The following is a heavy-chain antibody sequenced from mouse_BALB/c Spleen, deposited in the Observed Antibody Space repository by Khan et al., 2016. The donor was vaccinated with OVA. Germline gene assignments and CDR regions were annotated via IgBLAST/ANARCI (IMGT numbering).Heavy chain of an antibody. CDR2: INTYTGEP. CDR3: ARPTGYYYALDY. J-gene: IGHJ4*01. D-gene: IGHD1-2*01. CDR1: GYTFTNYG. Sequence: QIQLVQSGPELKKPGETVKISCKASGYTFTNYGMNWVKQSPGKALKWMGWINTYTGEPTYADDFKGRFAFSLETSASSAYLQINNLKNEDTATYTSARPTGYYYALDYWGQGTSVTVSS. V-gene: IGHV9-3-1*01.